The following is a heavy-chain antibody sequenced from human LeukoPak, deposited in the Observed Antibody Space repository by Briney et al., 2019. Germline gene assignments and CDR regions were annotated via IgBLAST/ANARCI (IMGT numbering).Heavy chain of an antibody. J-gene: IGHJ4*02. CDR3: AREGFLGSGSYPDY. V-gene: IGHV4-59*01. CDR1: GGSISSYY. D-gene: IGHD3-10*01. Sequence: SETLSLTCTVSGGSISSYYWSWIRQPRGKGLEWIGYIYYSGSTNYNPSLKSRVTISVDTSKNQFSLKVRSVTAADTAVYYCAREGFLGSGSYPDYWGQGTLVTVSS. CDR2: IYYSGST.